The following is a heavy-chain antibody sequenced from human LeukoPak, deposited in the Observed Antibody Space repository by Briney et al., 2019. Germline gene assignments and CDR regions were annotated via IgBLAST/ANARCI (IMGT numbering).Heavy chain of an antibody. CDR2: INPDGTTT. Sequence: GGSLRLSCAASGFTFSSYRMHWVRQPLGKGLVWLSRINPDGTTTNYADSVKGRFTISRDNAKNTLYLQMNSLTVEDTALYYCVRIATVTTPDYWGQGTLVTVSS. CDR1: GFTFSSYR. V-gene: IGHV3-74*01. CDR3: VRIATVTTPDY. J-gene: IGHJ4*02. D-gene: IGHD4-17*01.